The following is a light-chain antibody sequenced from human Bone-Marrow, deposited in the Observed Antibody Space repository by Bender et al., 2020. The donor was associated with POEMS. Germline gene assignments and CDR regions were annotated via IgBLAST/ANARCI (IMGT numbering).Light chain of an antibody. CDR2: DVN. Sequence: QSALTQPPSASGSPGQSVTISCTGTSSDVGGYNYVSWYQQHPGKAPKLMISDVNTRPSGVSNRFSGSKSGNTASLTISGLQAEDEADYYCTSYTSSRTWVFGGGTKLTVL. CDR1: SSDVGGYNY. J-gene: IGLJ3*02. V-gene: IGLV2-14*03. CDR3: TSYTSSRTWV.